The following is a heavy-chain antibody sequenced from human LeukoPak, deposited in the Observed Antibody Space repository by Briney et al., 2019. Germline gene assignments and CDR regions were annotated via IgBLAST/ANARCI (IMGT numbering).Heavy chain of an antibody. CDR1: GYTFTSYG. CDR3: ARDHFESAISSWYPFDY. V-gene: IGHV1-18*01. CDR2: ISAYNGNT. J-gene: IGHJ4*02. Sequence: ASVKVSCKASGYTFTSYGISWVRQAPGQGLEWMGWISAYNGNTNYAQKLQGRVTMTTDTSTSTAYMELSRLRSDDTAVYYCARDHFESAISSWYPFDYWGQGTLVTVSS. D-gene: IGHD6-13*01.